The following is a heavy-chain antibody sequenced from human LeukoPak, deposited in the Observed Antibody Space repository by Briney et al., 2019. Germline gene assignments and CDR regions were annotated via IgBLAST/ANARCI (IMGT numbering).Heavy chain of an antibody. D-gene: IGHD2-21*01. V-gene: IGHV4-31*03. CDR2: IYYSGST. Sequence: SETLSLTCTVSGGSISSGGYYWSWIRQHPGKGLEWIGYIYYSGSTYYNPSLKSRVTISVDTSKNQFSLKLSSVTAADTAVYYCARGLDYYYYYGMDVWGQGTTVTVSS. CDR3: ARGLDYYYYYGMDV. J-gene: IGHJ6*02. CDR1: GGSISSGGYY.